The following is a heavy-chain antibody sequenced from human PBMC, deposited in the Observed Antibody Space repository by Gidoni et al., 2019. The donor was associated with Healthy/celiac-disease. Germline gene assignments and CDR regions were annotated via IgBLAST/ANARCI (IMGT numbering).Heavy chain of an antibody. J-gene: IGHJ4*02. D-gene: IGHD6-6*01. CDR1: AYTFPSYG. CDR2: SSAYKGNT. V-gene: IGHV1-18*01. CDR3: ARDLWGRIAARPLDY. Sequence: QVQLVQPVSEVKKPGASVKVSCKASAYTFPSYGISWVRQAPGQGLEWMGWSSAYKGNTNYAQKLQGRVTMTTDTSTSTAYMELRSLRSDDTAVYYCARDLWGRIAARPLDYWGQGTMVTVSS.